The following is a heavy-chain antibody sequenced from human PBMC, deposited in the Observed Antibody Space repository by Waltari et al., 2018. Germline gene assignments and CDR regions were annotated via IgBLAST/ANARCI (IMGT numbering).Heavy chain of an antibody. CDR1: GFTFSSYW. V-gene: IGHV3-7*01. D-gene: IGHD1-26*01. CDR3: ARDGFGGSYLKGY. Sequence: GGLVQPGGSLRLSCAASGFTFSSYWMSWVRQAPGKGLEWVANIKQDGSEKYYVDSVKGRFTISRDNAKNSLYLQMNSLRAEDTAVYYCARDGFGGSYLKGYWGQGTLVTVSS. J-gene: IGHJ4*02. CDR2: IKQDGSEK.